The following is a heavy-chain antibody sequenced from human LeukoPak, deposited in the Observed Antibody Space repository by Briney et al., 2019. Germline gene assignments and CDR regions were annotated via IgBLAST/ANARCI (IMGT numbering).Heavy chain of an antibody. D-gene: IGHD5-12*01. CDR2: ISGSGGST. Sequence: GGSLRLSRAASGFTFSSYSMNWVRQAPGKGLGWVSAISGSGGSTYYADSVKGRFTISRDNSKNTLYLQMNSLRAEDTAVYYCARYSGYDVRYYYYYMDVWGKGTTVTISS. V-gene: IGHV3-23*01. CDR3: ARYSGYDVRYYYYYMDV. CDR1: GFTFSSYS. J-gene: IGHJ6*03.